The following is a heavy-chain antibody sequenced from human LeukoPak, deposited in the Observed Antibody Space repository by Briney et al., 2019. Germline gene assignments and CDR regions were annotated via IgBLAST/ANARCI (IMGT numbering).Heavy chain of an antibody. V-gene: IGHV3-48*02. D-gene: IGHD3-10*01. Sequence: GGSLRLSCAASGFTFSNYNMNWVRQAPGKGLEWVSYISSGSSTIYYADSVKGRFTISRDNAKNSLFLQMNSLRDEDTAVYYCASDYYGSGSYSFWGQGTLVTVSS. CDR3: ASDYYGSGSYSF. CDR2: ISSGSSTI. CDR1: GFTFSNYN. J-gene: IGHJ4*02.